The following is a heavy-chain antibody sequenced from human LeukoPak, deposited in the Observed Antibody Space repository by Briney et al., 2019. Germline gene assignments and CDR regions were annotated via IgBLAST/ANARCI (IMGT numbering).Heavy chain of an antibody. CDR2: INPSGGST. CDR1: GGTFSSYA. CDR3: ARGDTVNYYYYYMDV. D-gene: IGHD5-18*01. Sequence: ASVKVSCKASGGTFSSYAISWVRQAPGQGLEWMGIINPSGGSTSYAQKFQGRVTMTRDMSTSTAYMELSSLRSEDTAVYYCARGDTVNYYYYYMDVWGKGTTVTVSS. V-gene: IGHV1-46*01. J-gene: IGHJ6*03.